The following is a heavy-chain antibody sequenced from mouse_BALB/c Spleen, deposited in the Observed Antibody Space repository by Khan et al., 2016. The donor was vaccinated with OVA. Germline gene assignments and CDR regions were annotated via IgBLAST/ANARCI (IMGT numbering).Heavy chain of an antibody. CDR3: ARSPYGNFGY. V-gene: IGHV5-9-3*01. J-gene: IGHJ3*02. CDR1: GFTFSTYA. D-gene: IGHD2-1*01. Sequence: EVKLVESGGGLVKPGGSLKLSCEVSGFTFSTYAMSWVRQTPEKRLEWVASISSDGDYTFYLDSVKGRFTISRDNAKHTLYLEMSSLRSDDTAMFYCARSPYGNFGYWGQGTLVTVSA. CDR2: ISSDGDYT.